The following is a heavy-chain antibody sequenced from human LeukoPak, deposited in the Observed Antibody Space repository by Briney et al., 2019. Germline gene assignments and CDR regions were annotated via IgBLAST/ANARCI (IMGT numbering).Heavy chain of an antibody. D-gene: IGHD3-10*01. CDR3: ARVGAKGGWYFDL. Sequence: GGSLRLSCAASGFTFSGYGMNWVRQAPGKGQEWVSSISSGGSYMYYADSLKGRFTISRDNAKNSLYLQMNSLRAEDTAVYYCARVGAKGGWYFDLWGRGTLVTVSS. V-gene: IGHV3-21*01. CDR2: ISSGGSYM. CDR1: GFTFSGYG. J-gene: IGHJ2*01.